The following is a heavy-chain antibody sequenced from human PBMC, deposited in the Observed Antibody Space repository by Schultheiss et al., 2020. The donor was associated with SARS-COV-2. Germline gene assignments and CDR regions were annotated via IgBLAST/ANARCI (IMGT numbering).Heavy chain of an antibody. CDR1: GYTFTGYY. J-gene: IGHJ4*02. Sequence: ASVKVSCKASGYTFTGYYMHWVRQAPGQGLEWMGWINPNSGGTNYAQKFQGRVTMTRDTSILTAYMELSSLRSEDTAVYYCARAGRWLQWGYFDYWGQGTLVTVSS. CDR3: ARAGRWLQWGYFDY. D-gene: IGHD5-24*01. CDR2: INPNSGGT. V-gene: IGHV1-2*02.